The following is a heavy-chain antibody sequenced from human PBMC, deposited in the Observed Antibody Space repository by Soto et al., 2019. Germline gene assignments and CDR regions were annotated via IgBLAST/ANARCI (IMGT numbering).Heavy chain of an antibody. CDR1: GYTFTNNY. Sequence: QVQLVQSGTEVKKPGASVKLSCKTSGYTFTNNYMHWVRQAPGQGLEWMGMIYPNGGTTDYAQKFQGRATMTSDTSTTTVYMELSSLTADDRAVYYCVRDNSGFDYWGQGTVVTVSS. V-gene: IGHV1-46*03. CDR2: IYPNGGTT. D-gene: IGHD6-13*01. CDR3: VRDNSGFDY. J-gene: IGHJ4*02.